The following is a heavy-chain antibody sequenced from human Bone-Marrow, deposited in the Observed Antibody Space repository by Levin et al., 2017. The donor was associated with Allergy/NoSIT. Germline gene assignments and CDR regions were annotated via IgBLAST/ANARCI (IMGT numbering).Heavy chain of an antibody. CDR2: INSDGSST. V-gene: IGHV3-74*01. J-gene: IGHJ4*02. D-gene: IGHD3-16*01. CDR3: AKGGGKVFDY. CDR1: GFTFSSYW. Sequence: PGGSLRLSCAASGFTFSSYWMHWVRQAPGKGLVWVSRINSDGSSTTYADSVKGRVTISRDNAKNTLYLQMNSLRAEDTAVYYCAKGGGKVFDYWGQGTLVTVSS.